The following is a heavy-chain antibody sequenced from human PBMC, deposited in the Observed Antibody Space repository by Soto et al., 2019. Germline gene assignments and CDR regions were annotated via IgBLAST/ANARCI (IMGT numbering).Heavy chain of an antibody. CDR2: IPYDGSNK. CDR1: GFTFSSYG. J-gene: IGHJ4*02. CDR3: ATDHDYGDYGVGDY. D-gene: IGHD4-17*01. V-gene: IGHV3-30*03. Sequence: QVQLVESGGGVVQPGRSLRLSCAASGFTFSSYGMHWVRQAPGKGLEWVAVIPYDGSNKYYADSVKGRFTISRDNSKNTLYLQMNSLRAEDTAVYYCATDHDYGDYGVGDYWGQGTLVTVSS.